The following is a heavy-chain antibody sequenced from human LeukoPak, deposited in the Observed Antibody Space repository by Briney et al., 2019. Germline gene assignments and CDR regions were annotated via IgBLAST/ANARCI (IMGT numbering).Heavy chain of an antibody. D-gene: IGHD2-8*02. Sequence: GGSLRLSCSVSGFTFSSHATHWVRQAPGKGLECVAYISYDGSFQYHADSVKGRFTISRDNSKDILYLQMNSLRGEDTAVYYCARDRSSGGYLYYFDYWGQGTLVTVSS. CDR1: GFTFSSHA. V-gene: IGHV3-30-3*01. J-gene: IGHJ4*02. CDR3: ARDRSSGGYLYYFDY. CDR2: ISYDGSFQ.